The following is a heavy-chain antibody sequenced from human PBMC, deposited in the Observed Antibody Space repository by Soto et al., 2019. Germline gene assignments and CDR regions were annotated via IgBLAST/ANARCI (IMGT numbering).Heavy chain of an antibody. D-gene: IGHD5-12*01. V-gene: IGHV3-74*01. CDR3: TRGGGYSGYDPFDY. Sequence: EVQLVESGGDLVQPGGSLRLSCAASGFSFSIFWMHWVRQAPGKGLVWVSSINGGGSSADYADSVKGRFTFSRDNAKSTLYLQMNSLRAEDTAVYYCTRGGGYSGYDPFDYWGQGTLVTVSS. J-gene: IGHJ4*02. CDR1: GFSFSIFW. CDR2: INGGGSSA.